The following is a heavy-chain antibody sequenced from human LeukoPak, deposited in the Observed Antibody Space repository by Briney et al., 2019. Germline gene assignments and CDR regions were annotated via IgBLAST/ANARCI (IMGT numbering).Heavy chain of an antibody. Sequence: SETLSLTCTVSGGSVSSGSYYWSWIRQPPGKGLEWIGYIYYSGSTNYNPSLKSRVTISVDTSKNQFSLKLSSVTAADTAVYYCARGLEYSSSWHTINWFDPWGQGTLVTVSS. CDR3: ARGLEYSSSWHTINWFDP. D-gene: IGHD6-13*01. CDR1: GGSVSSGSYY. V-gene: IGHV4-61*01. J-gene: IGHJ5*02. CDR2: IYYSGST.